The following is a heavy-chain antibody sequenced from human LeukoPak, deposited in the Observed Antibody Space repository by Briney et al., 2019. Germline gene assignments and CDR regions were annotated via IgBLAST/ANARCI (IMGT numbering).Heavy chain of an antibody. CDR1: GGSISSYY. D-gene: IGHD3-10*01. V-gene: IGHV4-59*12. Sequence: SETLSLTCTVSGGSISSYYWSWIRQPPGKGLEWIGYIYYSGSTYYNPSLKSRVTISVDTSKNQFSLKLSSVTAADTAVYYCARVGWNTMVRGTVEGWFDPWGQGTLVTVSS. CDR3: ARVGWNTMVRGTVEGWFDP. J-gene: IGHJ5*02. CDR2: IYYSGST.